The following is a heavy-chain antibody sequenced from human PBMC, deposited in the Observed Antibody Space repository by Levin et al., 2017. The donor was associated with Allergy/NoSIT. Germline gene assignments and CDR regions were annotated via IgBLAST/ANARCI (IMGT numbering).Heavy chain of an antibody. J-gene: IGHJ3*02. CDR3: AREALAWGTSFFPHDAFDI. V-gene: IGHV1-2*06. D-gene: IGHD7-27*01. CDR1: GYTFTGYY. CDR2: INPNSGGT. Sequence: ASVKVSCKASGYTFTGYYMHWVRQAPGQGLEWMGRINPNSGGTNYAQKFQGRVTMTRDTSISTAYMELSRLRSDDTAVYYCAREALAWGTSFFPHDAFDIWGQGTMVTVSS.